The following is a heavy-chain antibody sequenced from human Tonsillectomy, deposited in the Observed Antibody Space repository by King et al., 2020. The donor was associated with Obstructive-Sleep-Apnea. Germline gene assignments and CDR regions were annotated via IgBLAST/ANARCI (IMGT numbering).Heavy chain of an antibody. CDR3: AREPGYYFDY. V-gene: IGHV4-59*01. J-gene: IGHJ4*02. CDR1: GGSIRSYY. CDR2: IHYSGYT. Sequence: QLQESGPGLVKPSETLSLTCSVSGGSIRSYYWTWIRQPPGKGLEWIGYIHYSGYTNYNPSLKSRVTISVDTSRNKFSLKLGPVTAADTAVYYCAREPGYYFDYWGQGTLVTVSS.